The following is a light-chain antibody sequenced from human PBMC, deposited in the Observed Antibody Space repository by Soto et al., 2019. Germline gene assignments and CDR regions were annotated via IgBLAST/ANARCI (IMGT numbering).Light chain of an antibody. CDR2: KAS. CDR3: QQANSFPLT. Sequence: DIQMTQSPSTLSASVGDRVTITCRASQSISSWLAWYQQKPGKAPKLLIYKASTLKSGVPSRFSGSGSGTEFTLTISSLQPDDFATYYCQQANSFPLTFGQGTRLEI. V-gene: IGKV1-5*03. CDR1: QSISSW. J-gene: IGKJ5*01.